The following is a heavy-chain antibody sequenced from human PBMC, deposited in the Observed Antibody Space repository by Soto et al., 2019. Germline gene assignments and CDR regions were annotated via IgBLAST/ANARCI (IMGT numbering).Heavy chain of an antibody. CDR2: IYYSGST. V-gene: IGHV4-31*03. CDR1: GGSISSGGYY. J-gene: IGHJ5*02. Sequence: SETLSLTCTVSGGSISSGGYYWSWIRQHPGKGLEWIGYIYYSGSTYYNPSLKSRVTISVDTSKNQFSLKLSSVTAADTAVYYCARGLVRGVILRFDPWGQGTLVTVYS. CDR3: ARGLVRGVILRFDP. D-gene: IGHD3-10*01.